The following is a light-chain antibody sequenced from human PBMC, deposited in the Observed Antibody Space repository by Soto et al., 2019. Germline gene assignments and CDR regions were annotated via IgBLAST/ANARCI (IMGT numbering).Light chain of an antibody. V-gene: IGLV1-44*01. Sequence: QSVLTQPPSASGTPGQRVTISCSGSSSNIGSNTVNWYQQLPGTAPKLLLYSNNQRPSGVPDRFSGSKSGTSASLAISGLQSEDEADYYCAAWDDSRDVFGTGTKVTVL. CDR2: SNN. J-gene: IGLJ1*01. CDR3: AAWDDSRDV. CDR1: SSNIGSNT.